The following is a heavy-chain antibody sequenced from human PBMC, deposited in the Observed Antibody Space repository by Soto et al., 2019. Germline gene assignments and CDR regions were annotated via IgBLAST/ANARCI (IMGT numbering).Heavy chain of an antibody. CDR2: IYTSGST. CDR3: AGGGRYYVWCESCYYYGMDV. CDR1: GGSISSYY. V-gene: IGHV4-4*07. J-gene: IGHJ6*02. D-gene: IGHD3-10*02. Sequence: PSETLSLTCTVSGGSISSYYWSWIRQPAGKGLEWIGRIYTSGSTNYNPSLKSRVTMSVDTSKNQFSLKLSSVTAADTAVYYCAGGGRYYVWCESCYYYGMDVWGQGTTVTVSS.